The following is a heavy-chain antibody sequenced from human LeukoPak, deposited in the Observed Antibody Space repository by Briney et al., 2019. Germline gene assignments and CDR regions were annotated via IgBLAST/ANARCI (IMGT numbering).Heavy chain of an antibody. CDR2: ISWNSGSI. D-gene: IGHD1-26*01. CDR3: AKDRGWEPSFFDY. CDR1: GFTFSSYA. Sequence: PGGSLRLSCAASGFTFSSYAMHWVRHAPGKGLEWVSGISWNSGSIGYADSVKGRFTISRDNAKNSLYLQMNSLRAEDTALYYCAKDRGWEPSFFDYWGQGTLVTVSS. V-gene: IGHV3-9*01. J-gene: IGHJ4*02.